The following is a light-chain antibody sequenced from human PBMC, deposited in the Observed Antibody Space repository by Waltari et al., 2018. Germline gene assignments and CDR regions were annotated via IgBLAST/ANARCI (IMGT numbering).Light chain of an antibody. CDR2: KAS. CDR3: QHNYGTPRT. J-gene: IGKJ1*01. CDR1: ENVNNY. Sequence: DMQMTQSPSSLSASVGDRVTITCRASENVNNYLNWYQQKPGKAPKLLIYKASTLQSGVPARFSGSGSGTGYTFTISSLQSEDVGTYYCQHNYGTPRTFGQGTKVEI. V-gene: IGKV1-39*01.